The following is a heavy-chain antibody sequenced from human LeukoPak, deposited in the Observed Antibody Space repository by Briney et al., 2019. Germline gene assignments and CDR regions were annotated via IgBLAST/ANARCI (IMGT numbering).Heavy chain of an antibody. V-gene: IGHV3-30*02. CDR2: IRYDGSNK. CDR3: ARLSAMLRGPEAFYYFEY. Sequence: PGGSLRLSCAASGFTFSSYGMHWVRQAPGKGLEWVAFIRYDGSNKYYADSVKGRFTISRDNAKNSLYLQMNSLRAEDTAVYYCARLSAMLRGPEAFYYFEYWGQGTLVTVSS. CDR1: GFTFSSYG. J-gene: IGHJ4*02. D-gene: IGHD3-10*01.